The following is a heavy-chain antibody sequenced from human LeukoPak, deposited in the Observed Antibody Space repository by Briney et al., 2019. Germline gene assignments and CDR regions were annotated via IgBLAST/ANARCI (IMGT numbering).Heavy chain of an antibody. J-gene: IGHJ5*02. V-gene: IGHV1-69*04. Sequence: GASVKVSCKASGGTFSSYTISWVRQAPGQGLEWMVRIIPILGIANYAQKFQGRVTITADKSTSTAYMELSSLRSEDTAVYYCARDRGGSSSAFDPWGQGTLVTVS. D-gene: IGHD6-6*01. CDR2: IIPILGIA. CDR1: GGTFSSYT. CDR3: ARDRGGSSSAFDP.